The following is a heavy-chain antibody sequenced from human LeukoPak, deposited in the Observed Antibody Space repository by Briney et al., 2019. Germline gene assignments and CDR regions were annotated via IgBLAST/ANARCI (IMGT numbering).Heavy chain of an antibody. CDR3: TTDRRGYCSSTSCLLWGSHYYYMGV. Sequence: GGSLRLSCAASGFTFSNAWMSWVRQAPGKGLEWVGRIKSKTDGGTTDYAAPVKGRFTISRDDSKNTLYLQMNSLKTEDTAVYYCTTDRRGYCSSTSCLLWGSHYYYMGVWGKGTTVTVSS. V-gene: IGHV3-15*01. J-gene: IGHJ6*03. CDR2: IKSKTDGGTT. D-gene: IGHD2-2*01. CDR1: GFTFSNAW.